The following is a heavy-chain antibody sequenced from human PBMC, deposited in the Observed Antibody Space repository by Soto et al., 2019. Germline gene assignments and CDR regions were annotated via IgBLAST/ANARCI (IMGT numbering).Heavy chain of an antibody. Sequence: ETLSLTCTVSGGSISSYYWSWIRQPPGKGLEWIGYIYYSGSTNYNPSLKSRVTISVDTSKNQFSLKLSSVTAADTAVYYCARAYNDFWSGYPRFDPWGQGTLVTVSS. CDR3: ARAYNDFWSGYPRFDP. J-gene: IGHJ5*02. CDR2: IYYSGST. D-gene: IGHD3-3*01. CDR1: GGSISSYY. V-gene: IGHV4-59*01.